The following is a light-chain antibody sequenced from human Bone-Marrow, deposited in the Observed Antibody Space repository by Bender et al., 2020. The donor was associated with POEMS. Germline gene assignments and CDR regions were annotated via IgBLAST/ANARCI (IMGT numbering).Light chain of an antibody. J-gene: IGLJ2*01. CDR3: CSYEDNYIFVL. Sequence: QSALTQPPSVSGSPGQSVTISCTETTSDVGSYNFVSWYQQHPDKAPKLMIYGVDKRPSGVPSRFSGSKFGNTDSLTISGLQAEDEADYYCCSYEDNYIFVLFGGGTKLTVL. CDR2: GVD. CDR1: TSDVGSYNF. V-gene: IGLV2-11*01.